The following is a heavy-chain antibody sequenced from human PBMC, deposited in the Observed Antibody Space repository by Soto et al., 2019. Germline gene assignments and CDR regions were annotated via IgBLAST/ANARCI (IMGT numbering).Heavy chain of an antibody. CDR2: ISYDGGNE. Sequence: GGSLRLSCAASGITFNSFGMHWVRQAPGKGLQWVAAISYDGGNEYYADSVKGRFTISRDNSKDTLYLQMHSLRAEDTAVYYCEVYYGDHIFDYWGQGNLVTVSS. J-gene: IGHJ4*02. D-gene: IGHD4-17*01. CDR3: EVYYGDHIFDY. CDR1: GITFNSFG. V-gene: IGHV3-30-3*01.